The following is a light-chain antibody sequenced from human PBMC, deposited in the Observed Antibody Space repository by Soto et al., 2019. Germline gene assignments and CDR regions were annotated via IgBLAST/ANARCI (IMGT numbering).Light chain of an antibody. Sequence: QPALTQPASVSGSPGQSITISCTGTSSDVGGYNSVSWYQQHPGTAPKVLIYDVTYRPSGVSNRFSGSKSGNTASLTISGLQAEDEADYYCSSYTSSITRVFGTGTKLTVL. J-gene: IGLJ1*01. CDR2: DVT. CDR3: SSYTSSITRV. V-gene: IGLV2-14*03. CDR1: SSDVGGYNS.